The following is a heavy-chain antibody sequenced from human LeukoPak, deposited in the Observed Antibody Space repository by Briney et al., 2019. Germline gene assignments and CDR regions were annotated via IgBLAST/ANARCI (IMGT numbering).Heavy chain of an antibody. V-gene: IGHV3-30*18. CDR2: ISYDGSNK. CDR3: AKEPSIAARGNDY. D-gene: IGHD6-6*01. J-gene: IGHJ4*02. CDR1: GFTFSSYG. Sequence: QPGRSLRFSCAASGFTFSSYGMHWVRQAPGKGLEWVAVISYDGSNKYYADSVKGRFTISRDNSKNTLYLQMNSLRAEDTAVYYCAKEPSIAARGNDYWGQGTLVTVSS.